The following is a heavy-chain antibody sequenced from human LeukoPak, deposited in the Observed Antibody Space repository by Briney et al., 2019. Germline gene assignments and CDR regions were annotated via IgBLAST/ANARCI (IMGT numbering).Heavy chain of an antibody. CDR1: GGSINSGAYY. D-gene: IGHD2-15*01. J-gene: IGHJ5*02. CDR3: ARMSPVVVVAATPYLNWFDP. CDR2: VYHTGST. V-gene: IGHV4-30-2*01. Sequence: SETLSLTCTVSGGSINSGAYYWSWIRQPPGKGLEWIGYVYHTGSTSYNPSLKSRVTISVDRSKNQFSLKLSSVTAADTAVYYCARMSPVVVVAATPYLNWFDPWGQGTLVTVSS.